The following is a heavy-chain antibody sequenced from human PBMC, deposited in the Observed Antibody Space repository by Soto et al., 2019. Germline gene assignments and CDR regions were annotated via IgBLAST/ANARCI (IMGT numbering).Heavy chain of an antibody. CDR1: GGSISKNY. CDR3: ARRMYDVVLTGWYFDY. Sequence: PSETLSLTCTVSGGSISKNYWSWIRKSPGAGLEWIGEIIYSGNTNYNPSLKSRVTISVDTSKNQFSPKVNSVTAADTAVYYCARRMYDVVLTGWYFDYWSQGPPVTVSS. V-gene: IGHV4-34*12. CDR2: IIYSGNT. D-gene: IGHD3-9*01. J-gene: IGHJ4*02.